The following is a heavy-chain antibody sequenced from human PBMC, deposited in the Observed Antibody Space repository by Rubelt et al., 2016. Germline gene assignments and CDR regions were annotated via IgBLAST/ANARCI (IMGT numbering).Heavy chain of an antibody. V-gene: IGHV4-59*08. CDR3: VRKDYGDVKYRAFDI. Sequence: QVQLQESGPGLVRPSETLSLTCTVSGDSLNNYYWSWIRQSPDKGLEWIGYIYYKGSTNYNPSLKSRATISVDRSKNQFPLKLSSVTAADTAVYYCVRKDYGDVKYRAFDIWGQGTMVTVSS. D-gene: IGHD4-17*01. CDR1: GDSLNNYY. J-gene: IGHJ3*02. CDR2: IYYKGST.